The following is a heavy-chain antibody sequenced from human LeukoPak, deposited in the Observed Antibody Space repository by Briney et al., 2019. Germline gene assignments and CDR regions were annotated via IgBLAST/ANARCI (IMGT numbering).Heavy chain of an antibody. J-gene: IGHJ5*02. CDR3: ARDPRRSSSWYVGEGYWFDP. D-gene: IGHD6-13*01. CDR2: ISSSSSYI. CDR1: GFTFSSYS. Sequence: GESLRLSCAASGFTFSSYSMNRVRQAPGKGLEWVSSISSSSSYIYCADSVKGRFTISRDNAKNSLYLQMNSLRAEDTAVYYCARDPRRSSSWYVGEGYWFDPWGQGTLATVSS. V-gene: IGHV3-21*01.